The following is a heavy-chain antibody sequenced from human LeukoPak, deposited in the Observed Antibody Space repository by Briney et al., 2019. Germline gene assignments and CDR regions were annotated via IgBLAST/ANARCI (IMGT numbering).Heavy chain of an antibody. Sequence: PGGSLRLSCAASGFIFSNYGMNWVRQAPGKGLEWVAAISASGSATSYADSVRGRFTISRDNSKNTLYLQMNSLRAEDTAVYYCAKDPHYYDSSGQNYWGQGTLVTVSS. CDR2: ISASGSAT. V-gene: IGHV3-23*01. CDR1: GFIFSNYG. CDR3: AKDPHYYDSSGQNY. J-gene: IGHJ4*02. D-gene: IGHD3-22*01.